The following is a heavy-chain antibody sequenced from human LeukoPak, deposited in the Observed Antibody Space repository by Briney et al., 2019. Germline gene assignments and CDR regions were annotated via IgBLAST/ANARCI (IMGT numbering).Heavy chain of an antibody. CDR1: GYTFTGYY. D-gene: IGHD2-15*01. CDR2: INPNSGGT. V-gene: IGHV1-2*02. J-gene: IGHJ3*02. CDR3: ARDWADIVVVVAATHDNDAFDI. Sequence: ASVKVSCKASGYTFTGYYMHWVRQAPGQGLEWMGWINPNSGGTNYAQKLQGRVTMTTDTSTSTAYMELRSLRSDDTAVYYCARDWADIVVVVAATHDNDAFDIWGQGTMVTVSS.